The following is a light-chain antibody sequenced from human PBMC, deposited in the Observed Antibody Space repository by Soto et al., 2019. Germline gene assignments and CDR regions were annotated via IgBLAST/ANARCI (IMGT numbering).Light chain of an antibody. Sequence: QSVLTQPPSASETPGQRVAISCSGSTSNIGDNTVHWYQQLPGTAPKLLIYNNDRRPSGVPDRFSGSKSGTSASLAISGLQSEDEADYFCSTWDDSLNGWVFGGGTKLNVL. CDR2: NND. J-gene: IGLJ3*02. CDR3: STWDDSLNGWV. V-gene: IGLV1-44*01. CDR1: TSNIGDNT.